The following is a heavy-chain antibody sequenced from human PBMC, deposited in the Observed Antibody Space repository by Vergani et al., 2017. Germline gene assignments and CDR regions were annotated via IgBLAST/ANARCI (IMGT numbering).Heavy chain of an antibody. J-gene: IGHJ3*02. Sequence: EVQLLESGGDLVQPGGSLRLSCAASGFTFIMHAMSWVRQAPGEGLEWVSTLSASDRRTHYADSVKGRFTNSRDNSKNTLFLHMNSLRPEDTAVYYCAKVGRSEVAGTFGAFDIWGQGTMVTVSS. D-gene: IGHD6-19*01. CDR3: AKVGRSEVAGTFGAFDI. CDR1: GFTFIMHA. V-gene: IGHV3-23*01. CDR2: LSASDRRT.